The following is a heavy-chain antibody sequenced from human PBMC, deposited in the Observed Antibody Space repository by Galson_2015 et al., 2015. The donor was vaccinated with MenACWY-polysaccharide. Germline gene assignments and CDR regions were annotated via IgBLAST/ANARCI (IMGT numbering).Heavy chain of an antibody. CDR3: AGIQSGYSGYEFDY. D-gene: IGHD5-12*01. CDR1: GGSISSSNW. V-gene: IGHV4-4*02. CDR2: IYHSGST. Sequence: SETLSLTCAVSGGSISSSNWWSWVRQPPGKGLEWIGEIYHSGSTNYNPSLKSRVTISVDKSKNQFSLKLSSVTAADTAVYYCAGIQSGYSGYEFDYWGQGTLVTVSS. J-gene: IGHJ4*02.